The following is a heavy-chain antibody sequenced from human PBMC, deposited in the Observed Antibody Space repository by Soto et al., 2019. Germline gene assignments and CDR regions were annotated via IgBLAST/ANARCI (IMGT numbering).Heavy chain of an antibody. CDR2: ISHDGSNK. Sequence: QVQLVESGGGVVQPGRSLRLSCAASGFTFSDYVMHWARQAPGKGLEWVAYISHDGSNKWYADSVKGRFTISRDDSKNTLYFEMNSLSPEDTAVYYCVKDRSGSWAFDYWGHGTLVTVSS. V-gene: IGHV3-30*18. CDR1: GFTFSDYV. J-gene: IGHJ4*01. CDR3: VKDRSGSWAFDY. D-gene: IGHD6-13*01.